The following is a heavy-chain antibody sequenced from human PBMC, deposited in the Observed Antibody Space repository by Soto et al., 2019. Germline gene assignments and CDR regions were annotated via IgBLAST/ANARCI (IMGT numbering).Heavy chain of an antibody. CDR3: ARGEGDDSYFDY. Sequence: QVQLQESGPGLVKPSQTLSLTCTVSGGSISSGGYYWSWIRQHPGKGLEWIGYIYYSGSTYYNPSLKRRVTISVETSKNHFFLKLSSVTAADTAVYCCARGEGDDSYFDYWGQGTLVTVSS. CDR1: GGSISSGGYY. J-gene: IGHJ4*02. D-gene: IGHD1-26*01. V-gene: IGHV4-31*03. CDR2: IYYSGST.